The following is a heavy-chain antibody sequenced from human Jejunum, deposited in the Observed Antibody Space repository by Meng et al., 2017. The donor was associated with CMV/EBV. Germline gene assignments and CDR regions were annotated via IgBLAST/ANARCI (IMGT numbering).Heavy chain of an antibody. CDR1: GGSIGSGDYY. D-gene: IGHD3-3*01. CDR3: ARGSIFVSFDS. V-gene: IGHV4-30-4*08. CDR2: IHDTGST. J-gene: IGHJ4*02. Sequence: QGTLQEPGPGLVTPSQTLSLTCSVSGGSIGSGDYYWSWIRQPPGKGLEWIGYIHDTGSTYYNPSLKSRVDISLGTSRNHFSLTLSSVTAEDTAVYFCARGSIFVSFDSWGQGTLVTVSS.